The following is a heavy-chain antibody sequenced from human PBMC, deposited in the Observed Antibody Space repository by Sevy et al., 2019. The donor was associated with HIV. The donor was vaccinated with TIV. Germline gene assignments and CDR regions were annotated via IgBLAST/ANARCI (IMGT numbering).Heavy chain of an antibody. CDR2: IRYDGSNE. Sequence: GGSLRLSCAASGFAFSAYGMHWVRQAPGKGLEWVAFIRYDGSNEFYADSVRGRFTNSRDNSNNTLFLQMNSLRADDTAVYYCATRWTPGYWGQGTLVTVSS. CDR1: GFAFSAYG. CDR3: ATRWTPGY. D-gene: IGHD1-1*01. V-gene: IGHV3-30*02. J-gene: IGHJ4*02.